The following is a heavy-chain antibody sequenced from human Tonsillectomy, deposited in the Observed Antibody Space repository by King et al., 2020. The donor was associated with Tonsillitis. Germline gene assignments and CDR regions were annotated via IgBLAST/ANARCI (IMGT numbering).Heavy chain of an antibody. Sequence: VQLVESGGGLVQPGRSLRLSCAASGFTYDDYATHWVRQAPGNGLEWVSGISWNSGSIGYADSVKGRFTISRDNAKNSLFLQMNSLRAEDTAFYYCAKDKGGSYRYTWGFDYWGQGTLVTVSS. V-gene: IGHV3-9*01. CDR1: GFTYDDYA. J-gene: IGHJ4*02. CDR3: AKDKGGSYRYTWGFDY. D-gene: IGHD3-16*02. CDR2: ISWNSGSI.